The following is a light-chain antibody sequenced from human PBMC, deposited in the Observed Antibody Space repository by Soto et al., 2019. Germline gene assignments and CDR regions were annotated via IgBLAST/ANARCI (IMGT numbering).Light chain of an antibody. CDR1: QSINNN. Sequence: VMTQAPATLSVSPGERATLSCRASQSINNNVAWYQLKVGQAPRLLIYGASTRATGIPARFSGSVSGTEFTLTISSLQSEDFAEYHCQQYNNWPQTFGQGTKVEFK. CDR2: GAS. J-gene: IGKJ1*01. V-gene: IGKV3-15*01. CDR3: QQYNNWPQT.